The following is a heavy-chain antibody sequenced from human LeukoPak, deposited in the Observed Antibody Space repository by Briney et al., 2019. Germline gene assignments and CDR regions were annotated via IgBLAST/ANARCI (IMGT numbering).Heavy chain of an antibody. Sequence: SVKVSCXASGGTFSSYAISWGRQAPGQGLEGVAGIIPIFGTANYAKKFQGRVTITTDESTSTAYMELSSLRSEDSAVYYCARRKLGIAVAGFDYWGQGTLVTVSS. V-gene: IGHV1-69*05. CDR3: ARRKLGIAVAGFDY. D-gene: IGHD6-19*01. J-gene: IGHJ4*02. CDR1: GGTFSSYA. CDR2: IIPIFGTA.